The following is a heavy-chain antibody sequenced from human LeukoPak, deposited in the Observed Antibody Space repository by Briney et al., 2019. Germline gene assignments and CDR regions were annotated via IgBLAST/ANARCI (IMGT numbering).Heavy chain of an antibody. J-gene: IGHJ4*02. CDR3: ARGDTAMVTGGIGY. CDR1: GFTVSSNY. V-gene: IGHV3-66*01. D-gene: IGHD5-18*01. Sequence: GGSLRLSCAASGFTVSSNYMSWVRQAPGKGLEWVSFIYSGGSTYYAGSVKGRFTISRDNSKNTLYLQMNSLRAEDTAVYYCARGDTAMVTGGIGYWGQGTLVTVSS. CDR2: IYSGGST.